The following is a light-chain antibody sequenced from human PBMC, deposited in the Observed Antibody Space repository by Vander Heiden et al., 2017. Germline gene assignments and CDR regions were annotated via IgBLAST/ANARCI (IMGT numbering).Light chain of an antibody. CDR3: QVWDSSSDHAWV. Sequence: SYVLTQPPSVSVAPGKTARITWGGNNIGSKSVHWYQQKPGQAPVLVIYYDSDRPSGIPERFSGSNSGNTATLTISRVEAGDEADYYCQVWDSSSDHAWVFGGGTKLTVL. CDR1: NIGSKS. J-gene: IGLJ3*02. CDR2: YDS. V-gene: IGLV3-21*04.